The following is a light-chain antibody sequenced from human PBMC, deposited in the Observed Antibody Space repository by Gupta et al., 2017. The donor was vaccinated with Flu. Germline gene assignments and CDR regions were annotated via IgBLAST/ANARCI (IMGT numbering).Light chain of an antibody. V-gene: IGKV1-27*01. Sequence: DIQMTQSPSSLSASVGDRVTITCRASQGISNYLAWYQQRPGKVPKLLIYGASTLQSGVPSRLSGGGWGTEFTPTITSLQLEDVGPYSFHKDDSAPLTFGGGTGVEI. CDR3: HKDDSAPLT. J-gene: IGKJ4*01. CDR1: QGISNY. CDR2: GAS.